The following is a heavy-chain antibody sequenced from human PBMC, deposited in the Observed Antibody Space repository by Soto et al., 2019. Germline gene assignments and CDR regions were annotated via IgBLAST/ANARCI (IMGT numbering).Heavy chain of an antibody. CDR2: IYPGDSDT. Sequence: GESLKISCKGSGYSFTSYWIGWVRQMPGKGLEWMGIIYPGDSDTRYSPSFQGQVTISADKSISTAYLQWSSLKASDTAMYYCARRGAYCSGGSCYPVGMDVWGQGTTVTVSS. D-gene: IGHD2-15*01. J-gene: IGHJ6*02. V-gene: IGHV5-51*01. CDR3: ARRGAYCSGGSCYPVGMDV. CDR1: GYSFTSYW.